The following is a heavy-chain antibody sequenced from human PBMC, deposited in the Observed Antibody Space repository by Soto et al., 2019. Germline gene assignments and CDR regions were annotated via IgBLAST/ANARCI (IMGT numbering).Heavy chain of an antibody. CDR1: GFTVSSNY. Sequence: GGSLRLSCAASGFTVSSNYMSWVRQAPGKGLEWVSVIYSGGSTYYADSVKGRFTISRDNSKNTLYLQMNSLRAEDTAVYYCARDPVYGSTYDSSGYTPGGYGMDAWGQGNTVTVSS. V-gene: IGHV3-53*01. CDR2: IYSGGST. D-gene: IGHD3-22*01. J-gene: IGHJ6*02. CDR3: ARDPVYGSTYDSSGYTPGGYGMDA.